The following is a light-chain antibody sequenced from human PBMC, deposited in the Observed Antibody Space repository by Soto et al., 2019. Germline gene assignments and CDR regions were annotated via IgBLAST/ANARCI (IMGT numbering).Light chain of an antibody. Sequence: DIQMTQSPSTLSASVGDRVTITCRASQSISSWLAWYQQKPGKATKLLIYKASSLESGVPSRFSGSGSGTEFTLTISSLQPDDFATYYCQRYNTYMYTFGQGTKLEIK. CDR2: KAS. J-gene: IGKJ2*01. CDR3: QRYNTYMYT. CDR1: QSISSW. V-gene: IGKV1-5*03.